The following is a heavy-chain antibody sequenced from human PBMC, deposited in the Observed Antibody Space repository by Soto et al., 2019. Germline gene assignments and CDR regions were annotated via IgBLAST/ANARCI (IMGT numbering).Heavy chain of an antibody. Sequence: PGGSLRLSCAASGFTFSNAWMSWVRQAPGKGLEWVGRIKSKTDGGTTDYAAPVKGRFTISRDDSKNTLYLQMNSLKTEDTAVYYCTTENGLGQFFWFDPWGQGTLVTVS. CDR3: TTENGLGQFFWFDP. CDR2: IKSKTDGGTT. D-gene: IGHD3-3*01. V-gene: IGHV3-15*01. J-gene: IGHJ5*02. CDR1: GFTFSNAW.